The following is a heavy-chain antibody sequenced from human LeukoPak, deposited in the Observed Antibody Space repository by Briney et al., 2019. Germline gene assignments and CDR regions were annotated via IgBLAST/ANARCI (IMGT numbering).Heavy chain of an antibody. D-gene: IGHD3-10*01. V-gene: IGHV4-59*01. Sequence: SETLSLTCTVSGGSISSYYWSWIRQPPGKGLEWIGYIYYSGSTNYNPSLKSRVTISVVTSKNQFSLKLSSVTAADTAVYYCASSKVRGVIRALDYWGQGTLVTVSS. CDR2: IYYSGST. CDR3: ASSKVRGVIRALDY. CDR1: GGSISSYY. J-gene: IGHJ4*02.